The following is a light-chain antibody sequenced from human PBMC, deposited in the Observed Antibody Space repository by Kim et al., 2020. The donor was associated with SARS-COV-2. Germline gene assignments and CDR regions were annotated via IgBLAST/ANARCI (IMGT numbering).Light chain of an antibody. CDR1: NSNLGSNS. J-gene: IGLJ3*02. Sequence: QPVLTQPPSASGTPGQRVTMSCSGSNSNLGSNSVHWYQHLPGTAPKLLIYNDNQRPSGVPDRFSGSKSATSASLVISGLQSEDEADYYCAAWDDTLNGRVFGGGTQLTVL. V-gene: IGLV1-44*01. CDR3: AAWDDTLNGRV. CDR2: NDN.